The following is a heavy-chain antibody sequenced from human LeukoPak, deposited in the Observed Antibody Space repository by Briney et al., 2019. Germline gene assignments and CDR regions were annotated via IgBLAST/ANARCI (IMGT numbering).Heavy chain of an antibody. V-gene: IGHV4-59*01. CDR3: ARTRFLEXLYFDY. J-gene: IGHJ4*02. CDR2: IYYSGST. CDR1: GGSISSYY. D-gene: IGHD3-3*01. Sequence: SETLSPTCTVSGGSISSYYWSWIRQPPGKGLEWIGYIYYSGSTNYNPSLKRRVTISVDTSKNQFSLKLSSVTAADTAVYYCARTRFLEXLYFDYWGQGTLVTVSS.